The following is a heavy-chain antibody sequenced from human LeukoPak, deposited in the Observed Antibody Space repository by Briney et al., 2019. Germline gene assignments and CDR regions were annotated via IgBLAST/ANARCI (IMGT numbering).Heavy chain of an antibody. D-gene: IGHD3-22*01. CDR3: ARDRYYDSSGYLPMDV. CDR1: GFTFSSYS. CDR2: ISSSSYI. Sequence: KSGGSRRLSCAASGFTFSSYSMNWVRQAPGKGLEWVSSISSSSYIYYADSVKGRFTISRDNAKNSLYLQMNSLRAEDTAVYYCARDRYYDSSGYLPMDVWGQGTTVTVSS. J-gene: IGHJ6*02. V-gene: IGHV3-21*01.